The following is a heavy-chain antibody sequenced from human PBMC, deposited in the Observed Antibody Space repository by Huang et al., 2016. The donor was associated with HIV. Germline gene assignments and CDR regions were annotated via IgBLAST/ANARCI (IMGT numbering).Heavy chain of an antibody. V-gene: IGHV5-51*01. Sequence: EVHLVQSGAEVKEPGESLKISCQASGYNFDSYWIGWVRQSPGKSQEWIGVIYPGDSDAGYDPYFQGQVTISADQSINTAYLQWSRLKASDTAIYFCARQGLWLPPTDPFDYWGQGTPVTVSA. CDR3: ARQGLWLPPTDPFDY. D-gene: IGHD3-10*01. J-gene: IGHJ4*02. CDR2: IYPGDSDA. CDR1: GYNFDSYW.